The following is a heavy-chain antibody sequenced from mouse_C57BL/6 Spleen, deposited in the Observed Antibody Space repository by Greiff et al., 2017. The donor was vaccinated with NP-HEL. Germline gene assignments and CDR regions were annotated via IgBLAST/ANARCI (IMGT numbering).Heavy chain of an antibody. CDR3: ARRGTYDYAAMDY. J-gene: IGHJ4*01. Sequence: VQLQQPGAELVMPGASVKLSCKASGYTFTSYWMHWVKQRPGQGLEWIGEIDPSDSYTNYNQKFKGKSTLTVDKSSSTAYMQLSSLTSEDSAVYYCARRGTYDYAAMDYWGQGTSVTVSS. V-gene: IGHV1-69*01. CDR2: IDPSDSYT. CDR1: GYTFTSYW. D-gene: IGHD6-5*01.